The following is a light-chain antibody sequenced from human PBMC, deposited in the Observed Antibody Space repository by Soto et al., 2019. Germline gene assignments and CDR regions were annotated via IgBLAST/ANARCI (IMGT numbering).Light chain of an antibody. V-gene: IGKV3-11*01. J-gene: IGKJ3*01. CDR1: QSVSNY. CDR3: RQRSNWPPFT. Sequence: EIVLTQSPATLSLSPGERATLSCRASQSVSNYLAWYQQKPGQAPRLLMYDASNRATGIPDRFSGSGSGTDFTLTISSLEPEDFAVYYCRQRSNWPPFTFGPGTKVDIK. CDR2: DAS.